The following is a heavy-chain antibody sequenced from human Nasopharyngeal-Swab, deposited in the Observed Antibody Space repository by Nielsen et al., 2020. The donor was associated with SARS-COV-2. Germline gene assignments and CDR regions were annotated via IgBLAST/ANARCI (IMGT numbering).Heavy chain of an antibody. V-gene: IGHV1-69*13. CDR1: GGTFSSYA. CDR2: IIPIFGTA. D-gene: IGHD4-17*01. J-gene: IGHJ5*02. Sequence: SVKVSCKASGGTFSSYAISWVRQAPGQGLEWMGGIIPIFGTANYAQKFQGRVTITADESTSTVYLELISLTSDDTAVYYCARDSDYGDYIGWFDPWGQGALVTVSS. CDR3: ARDSDYGDYIGWFDP.